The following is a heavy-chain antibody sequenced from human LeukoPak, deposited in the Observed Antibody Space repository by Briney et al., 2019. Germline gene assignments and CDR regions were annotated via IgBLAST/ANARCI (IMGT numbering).Heavy chain of an antibody. CDR2: ISSSGST. D-gene: IGHD2-2*01. Sequence: PSQTLSLTCTVSGDSISSGDYYWSWIRQPAGKGLEWIGRISSSGSTNYNPSLKSRVTISVVTSKNQFSLKLNSVTAADTAVYYCARTTEDCSSTSCYQYWFDPWGQGTLVTVSS. J-gene: IGHJ5*02. CDR3: ARTTEDCSSTSCYQYWFDP. CDR1: GDSISSGDYY. V-gene: IGHV4-61*02.